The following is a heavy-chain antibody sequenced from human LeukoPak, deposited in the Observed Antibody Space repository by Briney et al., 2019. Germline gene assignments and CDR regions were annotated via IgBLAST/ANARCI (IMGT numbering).Heavy chain of an antibody. V-gene: IGHV3-7*03. Sequence: GGSLRLSCAASGFIFNKFWMSWVRQSPEKGLEWVANIKEDGNERYYVDSVRGRFTISRDNARNSVYLEMHSLRVEDTAVYFCARGGGLDVWGQGATVTVSS. CDR2: IKEDGNER. D-gene: IGHD3-16*01. CDR3: ARGGGLDV. CDR1: GFIFNKFW. J-gene: IGHJ6*02.